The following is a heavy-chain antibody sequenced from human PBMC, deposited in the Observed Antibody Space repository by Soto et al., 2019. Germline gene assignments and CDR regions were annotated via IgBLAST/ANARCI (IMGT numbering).Heavy chain of an antibody. CDR1: GGTFSSYS. CDR2: IIPIFGTA. D-gene: IGHD1-26*01. Sequence: QVQLVQSGAEVKKPGSSVKVSCKASGGTFSSYSINWVRQAPGQGLEWMGEIIPIFGTANYAQKFQGRDTITADESTSPAYMELSSLRSEDTAVYYCARDGGRHSGGIDYWGQGTLVTVSS. J-gene: IGHJ4*02. V-gene: IGHV1-69*01. CDR3: ARDGGRHSGGIDY.